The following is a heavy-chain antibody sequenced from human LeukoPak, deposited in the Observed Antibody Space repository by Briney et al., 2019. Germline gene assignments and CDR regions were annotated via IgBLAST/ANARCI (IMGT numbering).Heavy chain of an antibody. V-gene: IGHV3-7*01. J-gene: IGHJ6*03. CDR3: ASALTARYMDV. CDR1: GFTFSSYW. Sequence: GGSLRLSCAASGFTFSSYWMSWVRQAPGKGLEWVANIKQDGSEKYYVDSVKGRFTISRDNAKNSLYLQMNSLRAEDTAVYYCASALTARYMDVWGKGTTVTVSS. CDR2: IKQDGSEK.